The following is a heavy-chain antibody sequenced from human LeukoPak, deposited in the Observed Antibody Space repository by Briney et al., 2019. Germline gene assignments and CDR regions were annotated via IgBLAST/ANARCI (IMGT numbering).Heavy chain of an antibody. CDR2: ISYSGNT. Sequence: SQTLSLTCTVSGGSISSGGYYWSWIRQHPGKGLEWIGYISYSGNTYYNPPLQSRVTISVDTSKSQSSLKLSSVTAADTAVYYCARAAIMIAPSIDFWGQGTLVTVSS. V-gene: IGHV4-31*03. CDR1: GGSISSGGYY. J-gene: IGHJ4*02. D-gene: IGHD3-16*01. CDR3: ARAAIMIAPSIDF.